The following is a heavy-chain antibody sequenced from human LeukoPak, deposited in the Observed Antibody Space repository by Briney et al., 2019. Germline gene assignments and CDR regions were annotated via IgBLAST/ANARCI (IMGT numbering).Heavy chain of an antibody. CDR1: GYTFTSYG. V-gene: IGHV1-18*01. CDR3: ARDRALYYDLNWFDP. J-gene: IGHJ5*02. CDR2: ISAYNGNT. Sequence: ASVKVSCKASGYTFTSYGISWVRQAPGQGLEWMGWISAYNGNTSYAQKLQGRVTMTTDTSTSTAYMELRSLRSDDTAVYHCARDRALYYDLNWFDPWGQGTLVTVSS. D-gene: IGHD3-3*01.